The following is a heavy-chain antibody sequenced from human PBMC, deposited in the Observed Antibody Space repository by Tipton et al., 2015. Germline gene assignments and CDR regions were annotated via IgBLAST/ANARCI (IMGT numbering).Heavy chain of an antibody. CDR1: GFNFRSYW. V-gene: IGHV3-74*01. Sequence: SLRLSCAASGFNFRSYWMHWVRQGPGKGLVWVARISSDGSSTGFADSVKGRFAISRDNAKNTLYLQMNSLRAEDTAVYYCAREDTAIDFDYWGQGTLVTVSS. CDR2: ISSDGSST. D-gene: IGHD5-18*01. J-gene: IGHJ4*02. CDR3: AREDTAIDFDY.